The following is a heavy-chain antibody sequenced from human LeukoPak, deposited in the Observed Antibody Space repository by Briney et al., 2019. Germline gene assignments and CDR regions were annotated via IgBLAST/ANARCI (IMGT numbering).Heavy chain of an antibody. D-gene: IGHD3-9*01. J-gene: IGHJ4*02. V-gene: IGHV1-18*01. Sequence: ASVKVSCKASGYTFTSYGISWVRQAPGQGLEWMGWISAYDGNTNYAQKLQGRVTMTTDTSTSTAYMELRSLRSDDTAVYYCARDLVYFETRAPGYWGQGTLVTVSS. CDR1: GYTFTSYG. CDR3: ARDLVYFETRAPGY. CDR2: ISAYDGNT.